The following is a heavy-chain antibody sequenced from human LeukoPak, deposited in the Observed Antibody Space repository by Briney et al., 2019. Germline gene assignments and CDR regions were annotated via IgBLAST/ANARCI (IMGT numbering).Heavy chain of an antibody. CDR3: ARWRPIAAAGMRGMDV. CDR2: IYYSGST. V-gene: IGHV4-59*08. J-gene: IGHJ6*02. CDR1: GGSISSYY. Sequence: SETLSLTCTVSGGSISSYYWSWIRQPPGKGLEWIGYIYYSGSTNYNPSLKSRVTISVDTSKNQFSLKLSSVTAADTAVYYCARWRPIAAAGMRGMDVWGQGTTVTVSS. D-gene: IGHD6-13*01.